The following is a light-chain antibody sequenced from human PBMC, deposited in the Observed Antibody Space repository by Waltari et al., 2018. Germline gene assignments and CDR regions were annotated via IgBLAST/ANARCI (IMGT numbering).Light chain of an antibody. CDR1: QSVNTS. CDR2: DTS. V-gene: IGKV3-11*01. J-gene: IGKJ5*01. Sequence: EIVFTQYPATLSLSPGERATLSCRASQSVNTSLASYQQKPGQAPRLLIYDTSNRATGIPARFSGRGSATDFTLTISSLEPEDFAVYYCQQRSNWPITFGQGTRLEIK. CDR3: QQRSNWPIT.